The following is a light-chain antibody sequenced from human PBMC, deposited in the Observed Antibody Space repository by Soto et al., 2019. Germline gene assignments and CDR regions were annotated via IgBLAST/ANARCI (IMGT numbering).Light chain of an antibody. CDR1: SSDVGSYNL. CDR3: CSYAGSSTLKV. Sequence: QSVLTQPASVSGSPGQSITISCTGTSSDVGSYNLVSWYQQYPGKAPKLMIYEVSKRPSGVSNRFSGPKSGNTASLTISGLQAEDEADYYCCSYAGSSTLKVFGTGTKLTVL. CDR2: EVS. J-gene: IGLJ1*01. V-gene: IGLV2-23*02.